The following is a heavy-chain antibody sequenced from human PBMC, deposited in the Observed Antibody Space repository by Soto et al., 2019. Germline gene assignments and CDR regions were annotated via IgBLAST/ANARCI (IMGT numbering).Heavy chain of an antibody. J-gene: IGHJ4*02. V-gene: IGHV4-59*01. CDR2: IYYSGST. CDR3: ARGRGGIYDSSGPDDY. D-gene: IGHD3-22*01. CDR1: GGSISSYY. Sequence: SETLSLTCTVSGGSISSYYWSWIRQPPGKGLEWIGYIYYSGSTNYNPSLKSRVTISVDTSKNQFSPKLSSVTAADTAVYYCARGRGGIYDSSGPDDYWGQGTLVTVSS.